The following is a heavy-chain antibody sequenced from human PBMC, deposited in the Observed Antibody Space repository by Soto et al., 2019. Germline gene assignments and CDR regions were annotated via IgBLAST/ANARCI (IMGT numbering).Heavy chain of an antibody. J-gene: IGHJ2*01. D-gene: IGHD3-16*01. V-gene: IGHV3-30*03. CDR2: ISYDGKQT. CDR1: GVTFKDYG. CDR3: ARDGWGSNWYFEI. Sequence: PGGSLRLSCGAPGVTFKDYGMHWVRQTPGKGLEWVAVISYDGKQTYYADSVKGRFTISKDKSKRTLYLQMDSLRVDDTAVYYCARDGWGSNWYFEIWGRGTLVTVS.